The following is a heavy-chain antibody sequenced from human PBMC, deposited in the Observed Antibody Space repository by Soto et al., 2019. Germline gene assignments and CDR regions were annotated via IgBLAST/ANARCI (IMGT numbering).Heavy chain of an antibody. CDR2: FDPEDGET. CDR3: AKMAVAGTSHHFQH. CDR1: GYTLTELS. V-gene: IGHV1-24*01. D-gene: IGHD6-19*01. Sequence: GASVKVSCEVSGYTLTELSMHWVRQAPGKGLEWMGGFDPEDGETIYAQKFQGRVTMTEDTSTDTAYMELSSLRSEDTAVYYCAKMAVAGTSHHFQHWGQGTLVTVSS. J-gene: IGHJ1*01.